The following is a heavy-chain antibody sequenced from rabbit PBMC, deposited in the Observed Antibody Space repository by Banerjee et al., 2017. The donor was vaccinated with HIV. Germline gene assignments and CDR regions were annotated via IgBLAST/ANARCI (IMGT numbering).Heavy chain of an antibody. CDR3: ARAGYAGYGYGGGMDL. J-gene: IGHJ6*01. CDR2: IYAGSSGNA. V-gene: IGHV1S40*01. D-gene: IGHD6-1*01. Sequence: SGFSFSSSYYMCWVRQAPGKGLEWIACIYAGSSGNAYYASWAKGRFTISKTSSTTVTLQMTSLTAADTATYFCARAGYAGYGYGGGMDLWGQGTLVTVS. CDR1: GFSFSSSYY.